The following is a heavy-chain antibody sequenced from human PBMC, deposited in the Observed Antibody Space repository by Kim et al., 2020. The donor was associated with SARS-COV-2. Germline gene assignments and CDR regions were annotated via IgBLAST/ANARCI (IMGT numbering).Heavy chain of an antibody. D-gene: IGHD4-17*01. V-gene: IGHV4-34*01. CDR2: INHSGST. CDR3: ARGYGERPIDD. CDR1: GGSFSAYY. Sequence: SETLSLTCAVYGGSFSAYYWSWIRQPPGKGLEWIGEINHSGSTNYNLSLMSRVTISVDTSKNQFSLKLSSVTAADTAVFYCARGYGERPIDDWGQGTLLT. J-gene: IGHJ4*02.